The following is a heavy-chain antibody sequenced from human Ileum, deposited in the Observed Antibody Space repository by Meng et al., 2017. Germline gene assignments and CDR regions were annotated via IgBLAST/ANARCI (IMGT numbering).Heavy chain of an antibody. Sequence: QGQLVQSGAEGKEPGAPVKVSCKASGYAFTAYFLHWMRQAPGQGLEWMGWLDPNSGGTNFAQKFQGRVTVTRDTSISTAYMELSRLRSDDTAVYYCARGPSTAAFDYWGQGTLVTVSS. CDR2: LDPNSGGT. D-gene: IGHD6-6*01. J-gene: IGHJ4*02. CDR1: GYAFTAYF. V-gene: IGHV1-2*02. CDR3: ARGPSTAAFDY.